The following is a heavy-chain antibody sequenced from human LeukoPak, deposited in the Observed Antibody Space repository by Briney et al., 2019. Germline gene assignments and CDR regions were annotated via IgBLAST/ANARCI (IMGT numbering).Heavy chain of an antibody. CDR3: AKQGTTRIDVGYFDY. CDR2: ISGSGGST. CDR1: GFTFSSYA. Sequence: GGSLRLSCADSGFTFSSYAMSWVRQAPGKGLEWVSAISGSGGSTYYADSVKGRFTISRDNSKNTLYLQMNSLRAEDTAIYYCAKQGTTRIDVGYFDYWAREPWSPSPQ. J-gene: IGHJ4*02. V-gene: IGHV3-23*01. D-gene: IGHD1-7*01.